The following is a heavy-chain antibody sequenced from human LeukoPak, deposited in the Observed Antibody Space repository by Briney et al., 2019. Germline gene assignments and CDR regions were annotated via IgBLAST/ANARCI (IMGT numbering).Heavy chain of an antibody. CDR2: INHSGST. V-gene: IGHV4-34*01. J-gene: IGHJ4*02. D-gene: IGHD1-1*01. CDR1: GGSFSGYY. Sequence: SETLSLTCAVYGGSFSGYYWSWIRQPPGKGLEWIGEINHSGSTNYNPSLKSRVTISVDTSKNQFSLKLSSVTAADTAVYYCARVGQTRAPGHWGQGTLVTVSS. CDR3: ARVGQTRAPGH.